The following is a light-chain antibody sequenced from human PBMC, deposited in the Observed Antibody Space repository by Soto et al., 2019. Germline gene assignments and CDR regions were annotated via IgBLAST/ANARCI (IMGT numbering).Light chain of an antibody. V-gene: IGLV7-46*01. J-gene: IGLJ3*02. CDR1: TGAVTIGHY. CDR3: LISSGGARL. Sequence: QAVVTQEPSLTVSPGGTVSLTCGSNTGAVTIGHYPYWFQQKPGQAPRTLVYDTNNRHSWTPARFSGSLLGGKAALTLSGAQPEDEADYYCLISSGGARLFGGGTKLTVL. CDR2: DTN.